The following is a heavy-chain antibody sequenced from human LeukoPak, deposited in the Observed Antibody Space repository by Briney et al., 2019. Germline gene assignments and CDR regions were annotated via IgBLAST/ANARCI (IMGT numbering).Heavy chain of an antibody. D-gene: IGHD2-2*01. Sequence: PGGSLRLSCAASGFTFSSYAMSWVRQAPGKGLEWVSSISSSSSYIYYADSVKGRFTISRDNAKNSLYLQMNRLRAEDTAVYYCARDRFSGNHRNIVVVPAAKADYWGQGTLVTVSS. J-gene: IGHJ4*02. CDR3: ARDRFSGNHRNIVVVPAAKADY. CDR2: ISSSSSYI. V-gene: IGHV3-21*01. CDR1: GFTFSSYA.